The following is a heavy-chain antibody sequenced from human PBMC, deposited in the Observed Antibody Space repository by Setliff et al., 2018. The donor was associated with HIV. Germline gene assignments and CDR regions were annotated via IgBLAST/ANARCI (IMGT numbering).Heavy chain of an antibody. V-gene: IGHV3-49*04. CDR1: GITFSSYG. Sequence: GGSLRLSCAASGITFSSYGMQWVRQGPGKGLEWVGFIRSKAYGGTTEYAASVKGRFTISRDDSKRIAYLQMNSLKSEDTAVYFCTRDRLGIFRFLDSWGQGTLVTVSS. CDR2: IRSKAYGGTT. D-gene: IGHD7-27*01. CDR3: TRDRLGIFRFLDS. J-gene: IGHJ4*02.